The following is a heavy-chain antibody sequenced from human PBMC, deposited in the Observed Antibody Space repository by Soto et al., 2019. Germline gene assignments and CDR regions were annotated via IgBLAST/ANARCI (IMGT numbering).Heavy chain of an antibody. J-gene: IGHJ6*01. D-gene: IGHD1-1*01. Sequence: QVQLEQSGAEVKKPGSSVKVSCRASGGTFSNSALSWVRQAPGQGLEWIGGIMPIFSTPDYAQKFQGRAPIPAGDSRSTAHMALRCPRRAATAVYCCPRDNVRVQSGGRHYYRLDVWCQRTTLIVSS. CDR3: PRDNVRVQSGGRHYYRLDV. CDR1: GGTFSNSA. CDR2: IMPIFSTP. V-gene: IGHV1-69*12.